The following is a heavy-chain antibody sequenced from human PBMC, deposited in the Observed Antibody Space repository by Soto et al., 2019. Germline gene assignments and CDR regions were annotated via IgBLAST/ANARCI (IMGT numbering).Heavy chain of an antibody. CDR3: GRAWTTVTTVGY. J-gene: IGHJ4*02. Sequence: QVQLQESGPGLVKPSQTLSLTCTVSGGSISSGDYYWSWIRQPPGKGLEWIGYIYYSGSTYYNPSPKSRVTTAIDTAKNPVSLKLSSVTAADTAVYYCGRAWTTVTTVGYWGQGTPVTVSS. D-gene: IGHD4-17*01. CDR2: IYYSGST. V-gene: IGHV4-30-4*01. CDR1: GGSISSGDYY.